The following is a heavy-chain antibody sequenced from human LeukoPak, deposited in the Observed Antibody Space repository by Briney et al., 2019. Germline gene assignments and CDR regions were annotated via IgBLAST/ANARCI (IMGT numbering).Heavy chain of an antibody. CDR1: GFSFSSFS. CDR2: MSSSRSTI. CDR3: ARDSTYYYDSGSSGPHYFDN. J-gene: IGHJ4*02. Sequence: GGSLRLSCAASGFSFSSFSMNWVRQAPGKGLEWISYMSSSRSTIYYADSVKGRFTISRDNAKNSLYLQLNSLRAEDTAVYYCARDSTYYYDSGSSGPHYFDNWGQGTLVTVSS. D-gene: IGHD3-10*01. V-gene: IGHV3-48*04.